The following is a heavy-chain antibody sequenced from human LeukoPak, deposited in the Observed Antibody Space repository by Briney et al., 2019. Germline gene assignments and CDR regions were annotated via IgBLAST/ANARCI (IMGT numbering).Heavy chain of an antibody. CDR1: RFTFSNIW. J-gene: IGHJ4*02. Sequence: GGSLRLSCAVSRFTFSNIWMTWVRQAPGKGLEWVAHIKEDGREKYYVDSGKGGYTISRDNAKNSLYLQMNSLRAEDTAIYYCERSQNWWLDYWGQGTLVTVSS. D-gene: IGHD2-15*01. CDR2: IKEDGREK. V-gene: IGHV3-7*01. CDR3: ERSQNWWLDY.